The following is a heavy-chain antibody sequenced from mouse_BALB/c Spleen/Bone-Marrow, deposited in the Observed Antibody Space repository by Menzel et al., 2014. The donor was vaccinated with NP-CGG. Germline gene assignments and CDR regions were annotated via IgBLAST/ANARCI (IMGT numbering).Heavy chain of an antibody. CDR2: IYPGDGDT. D-gene: IGHD1-1*01. CDR3: ARWGGENYVNYCAMDY. J-gene: IGHJ4*01. V-gene: IGHV1-80*01. Sequence: QVQLQQSGAELVRPGSSVEISCKASGYAFSSYWVNWVKQRPGQGLEWIGQIYPGDGDTNYNGKFRGKATLTADKSSSTAYMQLSSLTFEDSAVYFCARWGGENYVNYCAMDYWGQGTSVTVSS. CDR1: GYAFSSYW.